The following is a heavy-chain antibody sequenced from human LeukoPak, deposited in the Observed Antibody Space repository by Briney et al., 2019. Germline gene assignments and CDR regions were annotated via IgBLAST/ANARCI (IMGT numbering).Heavy chain of an antibody. CDR1: GGSFSGYY. V-gene: IGHV4-34*01. J-gene: IGHJ3*02. Sequence: ASETLSLTCAVYGGSFSGYYWSWIRQSPGKGLEWIGEITHSGSTNCNPSLKSRVTMSVDTSKNQFSLRLSSVTAADTAVYYCARSGGDYGDDRDRAFDIWGQGTMVTVSS. CDR3: ARSGGDYGDDRDRAFDI. D-gene: IGHD4-17*01. CDR2: ITHSGST.